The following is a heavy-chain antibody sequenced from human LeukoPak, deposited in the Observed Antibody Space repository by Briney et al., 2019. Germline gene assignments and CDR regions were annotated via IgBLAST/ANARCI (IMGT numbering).Heavy chain of an antibody. CDR3: ASGRAAADHYYYYGMDV. D-gene: IGHD6-13*01. J-gene: IGHJ6*02. V-gene: IGHV1-69*13. Sequence: GASVKVSCKASGGTFSSYAISWVRQAPGQGLEWMGGIIPIFGTANYAQKFQGRVTITADESTSTAYMELSSLRSEDTAVYYCASGRAAADHYYYYGMDVWGQGTSVTVSS. CDR1: GGTFSSYA. CDR2: IIPIFGTA.